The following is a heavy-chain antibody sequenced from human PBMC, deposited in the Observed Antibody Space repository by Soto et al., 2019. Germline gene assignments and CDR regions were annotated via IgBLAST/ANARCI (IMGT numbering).Heavy chain of an antibody. CDR1: GFTYSNAL. CDR3: TTDGYVPVVPAAIDTDYFDY. J-gene: IGHJ4*02. D-gene: IGHD2-2*01. Sequence: WGPLRLSCAASGFTYSNALMSWVRQAPGKGLEWVGRIKSKTDGGTTDYAAPVKGRFTISRDDSKNTLYLQMNGLKTEDTAVYYCTTDGYVPVVPAAIDTDYFDYWGQGTLVTVSS. V-gene: IGHV3-15*01. CDR2: IKSKTDGGTT.